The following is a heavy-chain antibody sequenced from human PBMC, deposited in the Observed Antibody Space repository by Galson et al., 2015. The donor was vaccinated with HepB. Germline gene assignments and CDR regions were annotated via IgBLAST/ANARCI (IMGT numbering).Heavy chain of an antibody. V-gene: IGHV7-4-1*02. J-gene: IGHJ3*02. CDR1: GYTFTSYA. D-gene: IGHD4-17*01. CDR2: INTNTGNP. Sequence: SCKASGYTFTSYAMNWVRQAPGQGLEWMGWINTNTGNPTYAQGFTGRFVFSLDTSVSTAYLQISSLKAEDTAVYYCAREGDYGDYAGAFDIWAKGQWSPSLQ. CDR3: AREGDYGDYAGAFDI.